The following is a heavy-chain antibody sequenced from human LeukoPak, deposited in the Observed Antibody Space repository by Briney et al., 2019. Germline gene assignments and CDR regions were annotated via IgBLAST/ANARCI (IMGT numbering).Heavy chain of an antibody. CDR3: ARGPVGVYYDSSGYYLGPINFDY. Sequence: SETLSLTCTVSGGSISSYYWGWIRQPPGKGLEWIGSIYYSGSTYYNPSLKSRVTISVDTSKNQFSLKLSSVTAADTAVYHCARGPVGVYYDSSGYYLGPINFDYWGQGTLVTVSS. CDR1: GGSISSYY. CDR2: IYYSGST. V-gene: IGHV4-39*07. D-gene: IGHD3-22*01. J-gene: IGHJ4*02.